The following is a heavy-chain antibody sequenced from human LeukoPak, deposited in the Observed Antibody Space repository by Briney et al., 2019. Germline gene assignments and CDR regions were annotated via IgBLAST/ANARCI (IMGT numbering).Heavy chain of an antibody. CDR2: FDPEDGET. CDR1: GYTLTELS. V-gene: IGHV1-24*01. CDR3: ATGGWGYCSGGSCYFSHRWFDP. Sequence: ASVKVSCKVSGYTLTELSMHWVRQAPGKGLEWMGGFDPEDGETIYAQKFQGRVIMTEDTSTDTAYMELSSLRSEDTAVYYCATGGWGYCSGGSCYFSHRWFDPWGQGTLVTVSS. D-gene: IGHD2-15*01. J-gene: IGHJ5*02.